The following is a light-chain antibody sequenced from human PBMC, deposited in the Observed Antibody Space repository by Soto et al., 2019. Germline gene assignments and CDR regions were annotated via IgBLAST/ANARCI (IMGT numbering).Light chain of an antibody. CDR1: QSISSR. V-gene: IGKV1-5*03. CDR2: KAS. Sequence: DIQMTQSPSTLSASVGDRVTITCRASQSISSRLAWYQQKPGKVPKLLIYKASSLESGVPSRFSGSGSGTEFTLTISSLQPDDFATYYCQQYDSYSWTCGQGTKVEI. J-gene: IGKJ1*01. CDR3: QQYDSYSWT.